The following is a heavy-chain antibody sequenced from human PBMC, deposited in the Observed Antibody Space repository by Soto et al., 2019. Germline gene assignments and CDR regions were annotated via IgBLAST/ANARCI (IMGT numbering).Heavy chain of an antibody. CDR1: GFAFSSYA. Sequence: GGSLRLSCSASGFAFSSYAMHWVRQTPGKGLEYVSAISPQGGSTYYADSVKGRFTISRDDSKNTVYLQMSSLRPDDTAVYYCVNMMIARGAFDFWGQGTLVTVSS. J-gene: IGHJ4*02. CDR2: ISPQGGST. CDR3: VNMMIARGAFDF. V-gene: IGHV3-64D*06. D-gene: IGHD2-21*01.